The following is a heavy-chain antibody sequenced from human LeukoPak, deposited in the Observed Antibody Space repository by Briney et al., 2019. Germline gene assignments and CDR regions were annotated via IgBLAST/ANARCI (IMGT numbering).Heavy chain of an antibody. CDR2: ISYDGSNK. V-gene: IGHV3-30-3*01. J-gene: IGHJ4*02. D-gene: IGHD1-26*01. CDR3: AGDRATSYFDY. Sequence: GGSLRLSCAASGFTFSSYAMHWVRQAPGKGLEWVAVISYDGSNKYYADSVKGRFTISRDNSKNTLYLQMNSLRAEDTAVYYCAGDRATSYFDYWGQGALVTISS. CDR1: GFTFSSYA.